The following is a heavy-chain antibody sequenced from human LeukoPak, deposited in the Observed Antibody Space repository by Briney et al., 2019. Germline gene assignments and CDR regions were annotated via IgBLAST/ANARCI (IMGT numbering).Heavy chain of an antibody. CDR2: IYYSGST. V-gene: IGHV4-34*09. Sequence: SETLSLTCAVYGGSFSGYYWSWIRQPPGKGLEWIGYIYYSGSTYYNPSLKSRVTISVDTSKNQFSLKLSSVTAADTAVYYCARGPIVVVPAATHFDYWGQGTLVTVSS. CDR3: ARGPIVVVPAATHFDY. D-gene: IGHD2-2*01. CDR1: GGSFSGYY. J-gene: IGHJ4*02.